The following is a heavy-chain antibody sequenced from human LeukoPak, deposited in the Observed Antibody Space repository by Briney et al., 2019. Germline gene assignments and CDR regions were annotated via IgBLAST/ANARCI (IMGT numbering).Heavy chain of an antibody. D-gene: IGHD3-9*01. CDR3: ARHGFDYHALDS. Sequence: SETLSLTCAVYGGSFSGYYWSWIRLPPGKGLEWIGEVNHSGSANYNSSLKSRVTISVDTSKNQFSLKLNSVTAADTAVYYCARHGFDYHALDSWGQGTLVTVSS. V-gene: IGHV4-34*01. J-gene: IGHJ5*01. CDR2: VNHSGSA. CDR1: GGSFSGYY.